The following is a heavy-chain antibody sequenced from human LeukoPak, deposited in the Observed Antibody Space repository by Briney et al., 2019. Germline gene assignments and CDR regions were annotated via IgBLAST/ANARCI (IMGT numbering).Heavy chain of an antibody. J-gene: IGHJ6*03. V-gene: IGHV3-30*02. CDR2: IRYDGSNK. CDR3: AKTEYYYDSSGMTRNYYYYMDV. CDR1: GFTFSSYG. D-gene: IGHD3-22*01. Sequence: GGSLRLSCAASGFTFSSYGMHWVRQAPGKGLEWVAFIRYDGSNKYYADSVKGRFTISRDNSRNTLYLQMNSLRAEDTAVYYCAKTEYYYDSSGMTRNYYYYMDVWGKGTTVTISS.